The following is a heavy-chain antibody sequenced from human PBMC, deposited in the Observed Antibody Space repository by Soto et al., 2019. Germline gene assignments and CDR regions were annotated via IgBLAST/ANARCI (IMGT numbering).Heavy chain of an antibody. Sequence: VGSLRLSCAASGFPFSSYAMGWVRQAPGKGLEWVSAIGGGGGRPHYADSVKGRFTISRDNYKNTLYLQLNSLRAEDTAVYYCAKIAEAVAGTVYGYWGQGTLVTVSS. D-gene: IGHD6-19*01. V-gene: IGHV3-23*01. CDR3: AKIAEAVAGTVYGY. CDR1: GFPFSSYA. CDR2: IGGGGGRP. J-gene: IGHJ4*02.